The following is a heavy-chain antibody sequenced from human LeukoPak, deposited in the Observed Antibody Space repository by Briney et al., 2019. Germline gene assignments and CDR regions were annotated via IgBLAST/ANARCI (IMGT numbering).Heavy chain of an antibody. D-gene: IGHD3-9*01. V-gene: IGHV4-61*02. CDR3: AGEILYDSLPGHYKTEYFQQ. CDR1: GGSISSGSYY. CDR2: IYTSGST. Sequence: SQTLSLTCTVSGGSISSGSYYWSWIRQPAGKGLEWIGRIYTSGSTNYNPSLKSRVTISVDTSKNQFSLKLSSVTAADTAVYYCAGEILYDSLPGHYKTEYFQQWGQGSLVSVSS. J-gene: IGHJ1*01.